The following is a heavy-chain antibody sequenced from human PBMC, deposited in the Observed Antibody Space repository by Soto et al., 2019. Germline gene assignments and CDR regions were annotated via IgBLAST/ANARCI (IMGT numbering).Heavy chain of an antibody. CDR2: IIPILGIA. CDR1: GGTFSSYT. J-gene: IGHJ6*02. D-gene: IGHD3-10*01. Sequence: ASVKVSCKASGGTFSSYTISWVRQAPGQGLEWMGRIIPILGIANYAQKFQGRVTITADKSTSTAYMELSSLRSEDTAVYYCGSTNYNPSLKSRVTISVDTSKNQFSLKLSSVTAADTAVYYCARVVARCSGGSCYSDQPNYYYYGMDVWGQGTTVTVSS. CDR3: GSTNYNPSLKSRVTISVDTSKNQFSLKLSSVTAADTAVYYCARVVARCSGGSCYSDQPNYYYYGMDV. V-gene: IGHV1-69*02.